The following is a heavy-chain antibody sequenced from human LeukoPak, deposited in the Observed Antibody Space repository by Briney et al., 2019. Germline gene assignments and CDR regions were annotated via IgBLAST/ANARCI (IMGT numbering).Heavy chain of an antibody. J-gene: IGHJ4*02. D-gene: IGHD6-13*01. CDR3: ASFDIADEYFDY. V-gene: IGHV1-2*02. CDR1: GYTFTGYY. CDR2: INPNSGGT. Sequence: ASVKVSCKASGYTFTGYYMHWVRRAPGRGLEWMGWINPNSGGTNYAQKFQGRVTMTRDTSISTAYMELSRLRSDDTAVYYCASFDIADEYFDYWGQGTLVTVSS.